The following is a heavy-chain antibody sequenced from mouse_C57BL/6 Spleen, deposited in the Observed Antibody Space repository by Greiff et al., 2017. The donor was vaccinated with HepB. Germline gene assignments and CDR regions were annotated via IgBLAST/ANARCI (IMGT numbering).Heavy chain of an antibody. J-gene: IGHJ1*03. CDR2: INPYNGGT. CDR1: GYTFTDYY. CDR3: ARAPIYYGYDGPCV. Sequence: DVKLQESGPVLVKPGASVKMSCKASGYTFTDYYMNWVKQSHGKSLEWIGVINPYNGGTSYNQKFKGKATLTVDKSSSTAYMELNSLTSEDSAVYYCARAPIYYGYDGPCVWGTGTTVTVSS. D-gene: IGHD2-2*01. V-gene: IGHV1-19*01.